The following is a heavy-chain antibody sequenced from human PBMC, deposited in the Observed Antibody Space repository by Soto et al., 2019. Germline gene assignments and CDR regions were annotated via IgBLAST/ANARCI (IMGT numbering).Heavy chain of an antibody. D-gene: IGHD3-3*01. Sequence: GGSLRRSCAASGFTFSNAWMNWVRRAPGKGLEWVGRIKSKTDGGTTDYAAPVKGRFTISRDDSKNTLYLQMNSLKTEDTAVYYCTTLSITIFGVVLMDVWGQGTTVTVSS. CDR2: IKSKTDGGTT. CDR1: GFTFSNAW. CDR3: TTLSITIFGVVLMDV. V-gene: IGHV3-15*07. J-gene: IGHJ6*02.